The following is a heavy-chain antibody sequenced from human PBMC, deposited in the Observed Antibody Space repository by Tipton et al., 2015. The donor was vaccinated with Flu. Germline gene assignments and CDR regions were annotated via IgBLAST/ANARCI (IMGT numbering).Heavy chain of an antibody. CDR1: GYSISSGYY. CDR3: AREHGYHVF. CDR2: IYYGGST. Sequence: TLSLTCNVSGYSISSGYYWVWIRQPPGKGLEWIGNIYYGGSTYYNPSLKSRVTISLDMSKSQFSLQLTSVTAADTAVYFCAREHGYHVFWGQGKLVTVSS. D-gene: IGHD5-18*01. J-gene: IGHJ4*02. V-gene: IGHV4-38-2*02.